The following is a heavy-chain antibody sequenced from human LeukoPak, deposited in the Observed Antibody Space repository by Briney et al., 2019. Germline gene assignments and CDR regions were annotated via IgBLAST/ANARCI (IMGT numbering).Heavy chain of an antibody. V-gene: IGHV3-33*01. D-gene: IGHD2-15*01. CDR1: GFTFSSYG. CDR3: ARGLAAAGLDY. J-gene: IGHJ4*02. CDR2: IWYDGSNK. Sequence: GRSLRLSGAASGFTFSSYGMHWVRQAPGKGLEWVAVIWYDGSNKYYADSVKGRFTISRDNSKNTLYLQMNSLRAEDTAVYYCARGLAAAGLDYWGQGTLVTVSS.